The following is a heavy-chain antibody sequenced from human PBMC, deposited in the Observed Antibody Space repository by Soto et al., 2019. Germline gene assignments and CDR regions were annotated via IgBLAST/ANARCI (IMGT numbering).Heavy chain of an antibody. CDR2: IDSSGEK. D-gene: IGHD6-19*01. J-gene: IGHJ5*02. Sequence: QVTLKESGPVLVKPTETLTLRCTVSGLSITDSEMGVSWIHQPPGQPLEWIAHIDSSGEKSYRTFLKSRLAISKNTSKSQIVLTMTNMDPADTATYCCARRHLAVAVSPWFDPWGQGIPVTVSS. CDR1: GLSITDSEMG. V-gene: IGHV2-26*01. CDR3: ARRHLAVAVSPWFDP.